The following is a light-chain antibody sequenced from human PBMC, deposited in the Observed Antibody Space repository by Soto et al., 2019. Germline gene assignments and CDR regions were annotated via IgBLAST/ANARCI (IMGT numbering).Light chain of an antibody. CDR1: QGISSY. J-gene: IGKJ1*01. CDR2: AAS. Sequence: DIQLTQSPSFLSASVGDRVTITCRASQGISSYLVWYQQKPGKAPKLLIYAASTLQSGVPSRFSGSGSGTEFTLTISSLHPEDFATYYCQQLNSYPRTFGQGTKVEIK. V-gene: IGKV1-9*01. CDR3: QQLNSYPRT.